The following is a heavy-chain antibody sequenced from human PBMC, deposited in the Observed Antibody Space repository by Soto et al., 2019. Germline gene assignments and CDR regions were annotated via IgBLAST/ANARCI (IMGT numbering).Heavy chain of an antibody. CDR1: GYTFTSYG. V-gene: IGHV1-18*01. CDR2: ISAYNGNT. J-gene: IGHJ6*02. CDR3: ARDQDSSSWYEGIYYYYYGMDV. D-gene: IGHD6-13*01. Sequence: ASGKVSCKGSGYTFTSYGISWVRQAPGQGLEWMGWISAYNGNTNYAQKLQGRVTMTTDTSTSTAYMELRSLRSDDTAVYYCARDQDSSSWYEGIYYYYYGMDVWGQGTTVTVSS.